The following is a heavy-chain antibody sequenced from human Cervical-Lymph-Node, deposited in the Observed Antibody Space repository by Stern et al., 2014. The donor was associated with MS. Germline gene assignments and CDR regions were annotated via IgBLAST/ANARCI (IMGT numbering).Heavy chain of an antibody. D-gene: IGHD2-2*01. Sequence: QVQLVQSGGGVVQPGRSLRLSCEESGFTMRTYGMHWVRQAPGQGLEWVAGIWAAGSNKNYANSVKGRFTISRDNSKNTVYLQMNSLRAEDTAVYYCARDEGQYCRSASCLPFDFWGQGTLVTVSS. V-gene: IGHV3-33*01. CDR1: GFTMRTYG. CDR2: IWAAGSNK. CDR3: ARDEGQYCRSASCLPFDF. J-gene: IGHJ4*02.